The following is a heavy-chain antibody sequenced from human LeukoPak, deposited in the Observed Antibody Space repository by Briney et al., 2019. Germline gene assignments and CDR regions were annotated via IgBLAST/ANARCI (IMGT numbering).Heavy chain of an antibody. Sequence: PGGSLRLSCAASGFTFSSYWMSWVRQAPGKGLEWVANIKQDGSEKYYVDSVKGRFTISRDNAKNSLYLQMNSLRAEDTAVYYCARPRGPSSGRRQEYYYYGMDVWGQGTTVTVSS. V-gene: IGHV3-7*01. CDR3: ARPRGPSSGRRQEYYYYGMDV. CDR2: IKQDGSEK. CDR1: GFTFSSYW. D-gene: IGHD6-19*01. J-gene: IGHJ6*02.